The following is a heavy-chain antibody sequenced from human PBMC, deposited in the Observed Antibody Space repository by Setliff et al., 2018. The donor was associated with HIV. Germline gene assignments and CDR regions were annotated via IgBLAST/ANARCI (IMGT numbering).Heavy chain of an antibody. V-gene: IGHV4-4*08. CDR3: ARVRGGTSRGFLDF. Sequence: SETLSLTCTVSGASISTYYWSWIRQPPGKGLEWIGYTHISGITNYNPSLKSRLTISVDTSKTQFSLKLNSVTASDTAVYYCARVRGGTSRGFLDFWGQGTLVTVSS. CDR1: GASISTYY. CDR2: THISGIT. D-gene: IGHD3-10*01. J-gene: IGHJ4*02.